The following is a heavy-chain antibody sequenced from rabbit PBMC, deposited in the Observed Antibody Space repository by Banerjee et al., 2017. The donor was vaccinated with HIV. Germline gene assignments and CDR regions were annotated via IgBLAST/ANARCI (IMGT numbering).Heavy chain of an antibody. CDR2: IAGSSSGFT. D-gene: IGHD7-1*01. CDR3: ARDTGTSFSSYGMDL. J-gene: IGHJ6*01. Sequence: QEQLVESGGGLVQPGGSLKLSCKASGFDLSNYGVSWVRQAPGKGLEWISCIAGSSSGFTYSATWATGRFTISKTSSTTVTLQMTSLTVADTATYFCARDTGTSFSSYGMDLWGQGTLVTVS. V-gene: IGHV1S45*01. CDR1: GFDLSNYG.